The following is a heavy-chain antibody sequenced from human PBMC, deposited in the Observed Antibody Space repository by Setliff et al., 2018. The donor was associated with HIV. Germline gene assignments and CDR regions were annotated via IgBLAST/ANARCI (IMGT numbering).Heavy chain of an antibody. Sequence: GGSLRLSCAASGFTFSSDARGWVRQAPGKGLEWVSVISGSGDSTFYADSLKGRFTISRDNSKTTLYLQMNSLRAEDTAVYYCAKTLPTLYPPHDYYFAMDVWGQGTTVTVSS. D-gene: IGHD2-15*01. CDR1: GFTFSSDA. CDR3: AKTLPTLYPPHDYYFAMDV. V-gene: IGHV3-23*01. CDR2: ISGSGDST. J-gene: IGHJ6*02.